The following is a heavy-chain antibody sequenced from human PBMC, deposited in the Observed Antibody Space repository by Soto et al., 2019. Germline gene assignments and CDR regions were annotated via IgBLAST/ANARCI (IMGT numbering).Heavy chain of an antibody. J-gene: IGHJ4*02. V-gene: IGHV4-59*01. Sequence: PSETLSLTCTVSGGSISSYYWSWIRQPPGKGLEWIGYIFYSGSTNYNPSLKSRVTISVDTSKNQFSLKLSSVTAADTAVYYCARRYGASFDYWGQGTLVTVSS. D-gene: IGHD4-17*01. CDR1: GGSISSYY. CDR2: IFYSGST. CDR3: ARRYGASFDY.